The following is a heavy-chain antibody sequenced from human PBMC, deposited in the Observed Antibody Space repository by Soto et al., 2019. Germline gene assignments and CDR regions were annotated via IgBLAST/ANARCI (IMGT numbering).Heavy chain of an antibody. CDR2: IYYSGST. V-gene: IGHV4-30-4*01. D-gene: IGHD2-8*01. J-gene: IGHJ4*02. CDR1: GGSISSGDYY. Sequence: QVQLQESGPGLVKPSQTLSLTCTVSGGSISSGDYYWSWIRQPPGKGLEWIGYIYYSGSTYYNPSLKSRVTISVDTSKNQFSLKLSSVTAADTAVYYCALFPLGYCTNGVCYAFDYWGQGTLVTVSS. CDR3: ALFPLGYCTNGVCYAFDY.